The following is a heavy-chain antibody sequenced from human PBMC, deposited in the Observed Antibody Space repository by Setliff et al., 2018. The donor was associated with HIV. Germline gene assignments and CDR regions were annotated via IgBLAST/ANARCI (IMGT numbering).Heavy chain of an antibody. CDR2: MNTDGSST. D-gene: IGHD3-3*01. J-gene: IGHJ5*02. CDR3: VKGQFLEWFNWFDP. Sequence: PGGSLRLSCAASGFTFSSYWMHWVRQAPGKGLVWVFGMNTDGSSTRYADSVKGRFTISRDNAKNTLYLQMNSLRSEDTAVYYCVKGQFLEWFNWFDPWGQGTLVTVSS. V-gene: IGHV3-74*01. CDR1: GFTFSSYW.